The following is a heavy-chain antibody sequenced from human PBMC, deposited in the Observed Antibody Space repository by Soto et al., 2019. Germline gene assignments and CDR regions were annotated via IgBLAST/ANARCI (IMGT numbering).Heavy chain of an antibody. CDR3: AKGGGSARDFDY. D-gene: IGHD1-26*01. CDR1: GFTFDNYG. Sequence: GGSLRLSCTGSGFTFDNYGMHWVRQAPGKGLEWVASTSYDGNNKYYADSLKGRFTISRDNSKKMVYLQMTSLGPEDTAVYYCAKGGGSARDFDYWGQGALVTVSS. CDR2: TSYDGNNK. V-gene: IGHV3-30*18. J-gene: IGHJ4*02.